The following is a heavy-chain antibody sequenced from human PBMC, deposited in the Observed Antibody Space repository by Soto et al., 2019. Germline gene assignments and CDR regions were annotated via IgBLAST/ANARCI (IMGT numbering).Heavy chain of an antibody. CDR1: GGSVSSGDYY. CDR2: IYYSGNT. J-gene: IGHJ5*02. Sequence: SETLSLICTVSGGSVSSGDYYWSWIRQPPGKGLEWIGYIYYSGNTNYNPSLKSRVIISVDTSKNLFSLKLTSVTAADTAVYYCARIPVDTSMIYWLDPWGQGTLVTVSS. CDR3: ARIPVDTSMIYWLDP. D-gene: IGHD5-18*01. V-gene: IGHV4-61*08.